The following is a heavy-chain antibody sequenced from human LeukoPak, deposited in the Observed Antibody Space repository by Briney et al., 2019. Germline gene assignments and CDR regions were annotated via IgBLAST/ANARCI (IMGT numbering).Heavy chain of an antibody. CDR3: ARDVVHSSSSTTTHNWFDP. D-gene: IGHD6-6*01. J-gene: IGHJ5*02. Sequence: SQTLSLTCSVSGGSINSGDYYWSWIRQPPGKGLEWIGYIYYGGSTYYNPSLKSRVTISVDTSKNQFSLKLSSVTAADTAVYYCARDVVHSSSSTTTHNWFDPWGQGTLVTVSS. V-gene: IGHV4-30-4*08. CDR1: GGSINSGDYY. CDR2: IYYGGST.